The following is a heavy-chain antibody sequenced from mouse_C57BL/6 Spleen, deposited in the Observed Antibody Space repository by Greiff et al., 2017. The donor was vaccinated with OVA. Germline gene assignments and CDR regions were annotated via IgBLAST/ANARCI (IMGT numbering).Heavy chain of an antibody. CDR3: ARPDSSGYYFDY. CDR2: ISSGGSYT. D-gene: IGHD3-2*02. J-gene: IGHJ2*01. V-gene: IGHV5-6*01. CDR1: GFTFSSYG. Sequence: VQLKESGGDLVKPGGSLKLSCAASGFTFSSYGMSWVRQTPDKRLEWVATISSGGSYTYYPDSVKGRFTISRDNAKNTLYLQMSSLKSEDTAMYYCARPDSSGYYFDYWGQGTTLTVSS.